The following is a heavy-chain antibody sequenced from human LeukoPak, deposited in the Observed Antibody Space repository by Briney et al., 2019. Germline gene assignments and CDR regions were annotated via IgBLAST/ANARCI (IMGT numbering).Heavy chain of an antibody. Sequence: GGSLRLSCEASGFTFSNYSMNWVRQAPGKGLEWVSSISSSSSYIYYAGSVKGRFTISRDNAKNSLYLQMNSLRAEDTAVYYCARDGYSSPAPWGQGTLVTVSS. J-gene: IGHJ5*02. CDR2: ISSSSSYI. CDR1: GFTFSNYS. V-gene: IGHV3-21*01. D-gene: IGHD6-13*01. CDR3: ARDGYSSPAP.